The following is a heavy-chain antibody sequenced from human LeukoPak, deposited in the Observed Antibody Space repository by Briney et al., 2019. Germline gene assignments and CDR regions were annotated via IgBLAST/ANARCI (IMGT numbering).Heavy chain of an antibody. V-gene: IGHV3-48*02. CDR2: ITASGTAM. CDR1: GFTFNTYT. CDR3: ASSGSYRFDY. D-gene: IGHD1-26*01. Sequence: GGSLRLSCAASGFTFNTYTMNWVRQAPGKGLEWVSHITASGTAMFYADSVKGRFTISRDNAKNSLYLQMNSLRDEDTAVYYCASSGSYRFDYWGQGTLVTVSS. J-gene: IGHJ4*02.